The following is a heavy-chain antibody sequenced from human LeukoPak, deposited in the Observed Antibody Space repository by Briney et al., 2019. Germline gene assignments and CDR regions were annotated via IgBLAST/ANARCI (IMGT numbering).Heavy chain of an antibody. CDR2: MNQDGSEK. J-gene: IGHJ4*02. CDR3: ARTIRYSSRWYNYFDY. CDR1: GFTFSSYW. Sequence: GGSLRLSCAASGFTFSSYWMSWVRQAPGKGLEWVANMNQDGSEKYYVDSVKGRFTISRDNAKNSLYLQVNSLRAEDTAVYYCARTIRYSSRWYNYFDYWGQGTLVTVSS. D-gene: IGHD6-13*01. V-gene: IGHV3-7*01.